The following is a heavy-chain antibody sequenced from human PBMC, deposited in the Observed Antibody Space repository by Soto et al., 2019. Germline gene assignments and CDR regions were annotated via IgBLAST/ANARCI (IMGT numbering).Heavy chain of an antibody. Sequence: QVQLQQWGAGLLKPSETLSLTCAVYGGSFSGYYWSWIRQPPGKGLEWIGEINHSGSTNYNPSLKSRVTLSVDTSKNQFSLKLSSVTAADTAVYYCARTRSRPSLPRRYFDLWGRVTLVTVSS. J-gene: IGHJ2*01. V-gene: IGHV4-34*01. D-gene: IGHD2-2*01. CDR1: GGSFSGYY. CDR2: INHSGST. CDR3: ARTRSRPSLPRRYFDL.